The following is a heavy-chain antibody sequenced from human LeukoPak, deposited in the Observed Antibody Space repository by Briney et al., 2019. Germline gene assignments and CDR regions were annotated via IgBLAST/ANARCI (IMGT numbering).Heavy chain of an antibody. CDR3: ARGETVAGLFDY. Sequence: GGSLRLSCAASGSTVSRNYMSWVRQAPGKGLEWVSFIYTGGSTYYAESVKGRFTISRDTSQNTLYLQMNSLRAEDTAVYYCARGETVAGLFDYWGQGTLVTVSS. J-gene: IGHJ4*02. CDR2: IYTGGST. CDR1: GSTVSRNY. V-gene: IGHV3-66*02. D-gene: IGHD6-19*01.